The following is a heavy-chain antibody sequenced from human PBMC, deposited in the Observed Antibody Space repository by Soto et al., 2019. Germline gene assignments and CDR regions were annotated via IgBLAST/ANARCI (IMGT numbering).Heavy chain of an antibody. J-gene: IGHJ2*01. D-gene: IGHD2-15*01. V-gene: IGHV3-33*01. CDR2: IWYDGSNK. CDR3: AREGGGYCSGGSCYFDWYFDL. Sequence: HPGGSLRLSCAASGFTFSSYGMHWVRQAPGKGLEWVAVIWYDGSNKYYADSVKGRFTISRDNSKNTLYLQMNSLRAEDTAVYYCAREGGGYCSGGSCYFDWYFDLWGRGTLVTVSS. CDR1: GFTFSSYG.